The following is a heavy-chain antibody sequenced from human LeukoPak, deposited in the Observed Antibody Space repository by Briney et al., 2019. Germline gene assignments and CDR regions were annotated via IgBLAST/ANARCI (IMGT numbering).Heavy chain of an antibody. Sequence: GGSLRLSCAASGFTFSAYGMNWVRQAPGGGLEWLSYTSSSNTTIYYADSVKGRFTISRDNAKNSLYLQMNSLRAEDTAVYYCTRTSGGREDYWGQGTLVTVSS. D-gene: IGHD4-23*01. CDR2: TSSSNTTI. CDR3: TRTSGGREDY. J-gene: IGHJ4*02. CDR1: GFTFSAYG. V-gene: IGHV3-48*04.